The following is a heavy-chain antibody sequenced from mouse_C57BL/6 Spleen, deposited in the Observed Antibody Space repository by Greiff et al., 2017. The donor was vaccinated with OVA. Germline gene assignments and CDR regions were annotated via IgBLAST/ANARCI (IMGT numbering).Heavy chain of an antibody. CDR3: ARSFFPDY. V-gene: IGHV1-69*01. J-gene: IGHJ2*01. Sequence: QVQLKQPGAELVMPGASVKLSCKASGYTFTSYWMHWVKQRPGQGLEWIGEIDPSDSYTNYNQKFKGKSTLTVDKSSSTAYMQLSSLTSEDSAVYYCARSFFPDYWGQGTTLTVSS. CDR1: GYTFTSYW. CDR2: IDPSDSYT.